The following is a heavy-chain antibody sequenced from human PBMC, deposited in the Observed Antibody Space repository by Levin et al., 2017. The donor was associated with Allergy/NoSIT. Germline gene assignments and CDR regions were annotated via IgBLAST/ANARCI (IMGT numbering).Heavy chain of an antibody. V-gene: IGHV3-30-3*01. CDR1: GFTFSSYA. Sequence: GGSLRLSCAASGFTFSSYAMHWVRQAPGKGLEWVAVISYDGSNKYYADSVKGRFTISRDNSKNTLYLQMNSLRAEDTAVYYCARAVGDYVWGSELDYWGQGTLVTVSS. D-gene: IGHD3-16*01. CDR3: ARAVGDYVWGSELDY. J-gene: IGHJ4*02. CDR2: ISYDGSNK.